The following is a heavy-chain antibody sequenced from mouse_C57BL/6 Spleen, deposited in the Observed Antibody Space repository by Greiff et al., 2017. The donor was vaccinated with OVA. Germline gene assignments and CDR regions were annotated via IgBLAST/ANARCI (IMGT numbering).Heavy chain of an antibody. CDR2: IWSDGST. D-gene: IGHD2-3*01. V-gene: IGHV2-6*03. CDR3: ARLGGYYWAMDY. Sequence: QVQLKESGPGLVAPSQSLSITCTVSGFSLTSYGVHWVRQPPGKGLEWLVVIWSDGSTTYNSALKSRLSISKNNSKSQVFLKMNSLQTDDTAMYYCARLGGYYWAMDYWGQGTSVTVSS. J-gene: IGHJ4*01. CDR1: GFSLTSYG.